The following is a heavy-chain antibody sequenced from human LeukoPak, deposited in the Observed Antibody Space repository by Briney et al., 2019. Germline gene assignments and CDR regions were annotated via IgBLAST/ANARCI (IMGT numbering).Heavy chain of an antibody. CDR2: IYYSGST. CDR3: AGGYSDTVWRGHYYYGLDV. D-gene: IGHD1-26*01. V-gene: IGHV4-59*07. Sequence: SDTLSLTCTVSGGSITSHYWSWIRQPPGKGREWIRYIYYSGSTNNNPSLKSRVTISVDTSKNQFSLTLSSVTAADTAVYYCAGGYSDTVWRGHYYYGLDVWGQGTTVTVSS. J-gene: IGHJ6*02. CDR1: GGSITSHY.